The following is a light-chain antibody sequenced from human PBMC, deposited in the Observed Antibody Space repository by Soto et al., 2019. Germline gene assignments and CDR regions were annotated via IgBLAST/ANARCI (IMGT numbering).Light chain of an antibody. CDR2: DAS. CDR3: QQYNSYAPWT. V-gene: IGKV1-5*01. Sequence: DIQMTQSPSTLSASVGDRVTISCRASQSISSWLAWYQQKPGKAPKLLIYDASSLESRVPSRFSGSGFGTEFTLTISSPQPDDCAPYYCQQYNSYAPWTFGQGTKVEIK. CDR1: QSISSW. J-gene: IGKJ1*01.